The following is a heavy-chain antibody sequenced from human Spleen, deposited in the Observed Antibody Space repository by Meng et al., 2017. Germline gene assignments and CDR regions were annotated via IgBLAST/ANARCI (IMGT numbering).Heavy chain of an antibody. CDR1: GFTFSSYS. CDR2: ISSSSSYI. V-gene: IGHV3-21*01. Sequence: GESLKISCAASGFTFSSYSMNWVRQAPGKGLEWVSSISSSSSYIYYADSVKGRFTISRDNAKNSLYLQMSSLRVEDTALYYCVKDLRWNAWDSWGRGTMVTVS. J-gene: IGHJ3*02. D-gene: IGHD4-23*01. CDR3: VKDLRWNAWDS.